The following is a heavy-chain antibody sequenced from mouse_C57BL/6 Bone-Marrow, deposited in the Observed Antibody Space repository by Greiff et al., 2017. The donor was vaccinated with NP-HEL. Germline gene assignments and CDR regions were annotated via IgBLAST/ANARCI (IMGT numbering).Heavy chain of an antibody. D-gene: IGHD4-1*01. V-gene: IGHV1-76*01. CDR1: GYTFTDYY. J-gene: IGHJ4*01. Sequence: ESGAELVRPGASVKLSCKASGYTFTDYYINWVKQRPGQGLEWIARIYPGSGNTYYNEKFKGKATLTAEKSSSTAYMQLSSLTSEDSAVYFCARRWAPYAMDYWGQGTSVTVSS. CDR3: ARRWAPYAMDY. CDR2: IYPGSGNT.